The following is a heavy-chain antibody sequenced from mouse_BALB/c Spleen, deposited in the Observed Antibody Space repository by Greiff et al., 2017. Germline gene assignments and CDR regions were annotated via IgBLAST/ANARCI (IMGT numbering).Heavy chain of an antibody. CDR3: ASAARDTDYYAMDY. J-gene: IGHJ4*01. D-gene: IGHD3-1*01. CDR2: IWGDGST. CDR1: GFSLTGYG. V-gene: IGHV2-6-7*01. Sequence: QVQLKESGPGLVAPSQSLSITCTVSGFSLTGYGVNWVRQPPGKGLEWLGMIWGDGSTDYNSALKSRLSISKDNSKSQVFLKMNSLQTDDTARYYCASAARDTDYYAMDYWGQGTSVTVSS.